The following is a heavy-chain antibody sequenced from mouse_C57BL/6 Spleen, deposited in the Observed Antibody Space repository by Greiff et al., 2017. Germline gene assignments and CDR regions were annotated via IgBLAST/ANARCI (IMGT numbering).Heavy chain of an antibody. Sequence: VQRQQPGAELVRPGSSVKLSCKASGYTFTSYWMHWVKQRPIQGLEWIGNIDPSDSAIYYNQKFKDKATLTVDKSSSTAYMQLNRLTSEDSAVYNYSRWATYNSAMDYWGQGTSVTVSS. CDR1: GYTFTSYW. D-gene: IGHD5-1*01. CDR2: IDPSDSAI. V-gene: IGHV1-52*01. CDR3: SRWATYNSAMDY. J-gene: IGHJ4*01.